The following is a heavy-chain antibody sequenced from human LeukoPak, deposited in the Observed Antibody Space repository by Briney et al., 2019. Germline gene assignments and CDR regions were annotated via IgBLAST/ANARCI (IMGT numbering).Heavy chain of an antibody. CDR2: IYTSGST. Sequence: SETLSLTCTVSGGSISSYYWSWIRQPAGKGLEWIGRIYTSGSTNYNPSLKSRVTMSVDTSKNQFSLKLSSVTAADTAVYYCAREGLGIAAAGTEVYFDYWGQGTLVTVSS. D-gene: IGHD6-13*01. V-gene: IGHV4-4*07. CDR1: GGSISSYY. CDR3: AREGLGIAAAGTEVYFDY. J-gene: IGHJ4*02.